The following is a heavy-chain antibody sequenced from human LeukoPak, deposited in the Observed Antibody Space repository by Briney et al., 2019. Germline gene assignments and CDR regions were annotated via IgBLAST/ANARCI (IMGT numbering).Heavy chain of an antibody. CDR1: GASTSSYS. CDR3: GRGYPGRGWCDP. V-gene: IGHV4-59*01. D-gene: IGHD1-14*01. Sequence: SQSLSPTSPLAGASTSSYSWGWVRPPPGKGLGWNGYIFYIGRTNSNPSLRRRSTISVDKSKNQFSRKLSAVTAGATPVYYGGRGYPGRGWCDPRGEGTLVTVSS. CDR2: IFYIGRT. J-gene: IGHJ5*02.